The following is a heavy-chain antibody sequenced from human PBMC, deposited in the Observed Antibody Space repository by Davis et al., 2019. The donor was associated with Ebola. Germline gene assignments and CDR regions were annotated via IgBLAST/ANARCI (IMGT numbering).Heavy chain of an antibody. CDR2: IRSKAYGGTT. D-gene: IGHD2-2*02. V-gene: IGHV3-49*04. Sequence: GGSLRLSCTAPGFTFGDYAMSWVRQAPGKGLEWVGFIRSKAYGGTTEYAASVKGRFTISRDDSKSIAYLQMNSLKTEDTAVYYCTNGYTYYYGMDVWGQGTTVTVSS. CDR1: GFTFGDYA. J-gene: IGHJ6*02. CDR3: TNGYTYYYGMDV.